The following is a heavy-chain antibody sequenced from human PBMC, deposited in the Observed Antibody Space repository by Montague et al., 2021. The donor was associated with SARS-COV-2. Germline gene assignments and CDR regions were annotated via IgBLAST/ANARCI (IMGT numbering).Heavy chain of an antibody. V-gene: IGHV3-11*06. CDR3: ARGGSGYDSPLEY. D-gene: IGHD6-25*01. CDR1: GFTFSDYY. J-gene: IGHJ4*02. CDR2: ISGSTYT. Sequence: SLRLSCAASGFTFSDYYMFWIRQSPGKGLEYISYISGSTYTNYADSVRGRFTISSDNTKDSLFLQMNSLSAEDTAVCYCARGGSGYDSPLEYWGQGALVTVSS.